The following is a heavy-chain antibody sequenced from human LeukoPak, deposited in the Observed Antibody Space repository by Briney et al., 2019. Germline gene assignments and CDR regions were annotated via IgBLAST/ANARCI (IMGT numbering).Heavy chain of an antibody. CDR1: GYNLVAYG. CDR2: IDTNNGET. Sequence: ASVKVSRKASGYNLVAYGLSWVRQAPGQGLEWMGWIDTNNGETNYTQRFLGRVTMTTDTSTNTAYMELRSLRSDDTAVFYCVRDVDQRLDYWGQGTLVTVSS. J-gene: IGHJ4*02. V-gene: IGHV1-18*01. CDR3: VRDVDQRLDY.